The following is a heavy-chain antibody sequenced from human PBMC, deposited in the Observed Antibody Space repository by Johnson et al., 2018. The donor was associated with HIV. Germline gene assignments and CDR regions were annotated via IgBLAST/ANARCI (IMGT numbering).Heavy chain of an antibody. V-gene: IGHV3-7*05. D-gene: IGHD3-9*01. Sequence: VQLVESGGGLVQPGGSLRLSCVASGITFSNYWMSWVRQAPGKGLEWVANMKQDGSEQYYVDSVKGRFTISRDNAKNSLYLQMHSLRAEDTAVYYCARDGPVDWVADFDIWGQGTLVTVSS. CDR2: MKQDGSEQ. CDR1: GITFSNYW. CDR3: ARDGPVDWVADFDI. J-gene: IGHJ3*02.